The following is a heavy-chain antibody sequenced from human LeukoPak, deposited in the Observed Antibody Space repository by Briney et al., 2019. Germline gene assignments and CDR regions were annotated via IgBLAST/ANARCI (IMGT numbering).Heavy chain of an antibody. J-gene: IGHJ3*02. CDR1: GGSISSYY. CDR3: AREKAHYDILTGYYYAFDI. D-gene: IGHD3-9*01. Sequence: SETLSLTCTVSGGSISSYYWSWIRQPPGKGLERIGYIYYSGSTNYNPSLKSRVTISVDTSKNQFSLKLSSVTAADTAVYYCAREKAHYDILTGYYYAFDIWGQGTMVTVSS. V-gene: IGHV4-59*01. CDR2: IYYSGST.